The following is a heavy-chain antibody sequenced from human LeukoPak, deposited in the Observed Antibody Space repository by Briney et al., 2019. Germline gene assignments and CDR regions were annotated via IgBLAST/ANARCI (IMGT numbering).Heavy chain of an antibody. CDR2: ISAYNGNT. D-gene: IGHD3-9*01. V-gene: IGHV1-18*01. J-gene: IGHJ5*02. CDR3: ARGGPNYYDILTGYFSVWWFDP. Sequence: GASVKVSCKASGYTFTSYGISWVRQAPGQGLEWMGWISAYNGNTNYAQKLQGRVTMTTDTSTSTAYMELRSLRSDDTAVYYCARGGPNYYDILTGYFSVWWFDPWGQGTLVTVSS. CDR1: GYTFTSYG.